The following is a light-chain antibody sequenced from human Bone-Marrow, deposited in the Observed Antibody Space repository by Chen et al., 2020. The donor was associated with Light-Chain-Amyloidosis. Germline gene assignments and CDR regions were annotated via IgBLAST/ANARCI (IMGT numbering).Light chain of an antibody. V-gene: IGLV2-14*03. CDR3: SSYTPRTTLNV. Sequence: QSALTQPASVSGSPGQSITISCTGTRSDIGGYQYVSWYQQHPGEAPKLMIYDVSRRPSGVSNRFSGSKAGTTASLTISGLQAEVEADYYCSSYTPRTTLNVFGPGTKVTVL. J-gene: IGLJ1*01. CDR2: DVS. CDR1: RSDIGGYQY.